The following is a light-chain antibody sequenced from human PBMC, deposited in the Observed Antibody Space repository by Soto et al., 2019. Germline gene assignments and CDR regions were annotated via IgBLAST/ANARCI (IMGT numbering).Light chain of an antibody. CDR3: SSYGSSEV. V-gene: IGLV2-8*01. Sequence: QSALTQPPSASGSPGQSVTISCTGTSSDVGGYNYVSWYQQHPGKAPKLMIYEVSKRPSGVPDRFSGSKSGNTASLTVSGVQDEDEADYSSSSYGSSEVFGGGTKVTVL. CDR2: EVS. CDR1: SSDVGGYNY. J-gene: IGLJ2*01.